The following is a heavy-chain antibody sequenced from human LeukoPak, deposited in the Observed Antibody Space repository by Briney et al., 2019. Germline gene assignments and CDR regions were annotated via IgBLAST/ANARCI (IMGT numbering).Heavy chain of an antibody. CDR3: ARRTVVRDDAFDI. V-gene: IGHV4-59*08. CDR1: GGSISSYY. J-gene: IGHJ3*02. CDR2: IYYSGST. D-gene: IGHD4-23*01. Sequence: KPSETLSLTCTVSGGSISSYYWSWIRQPPGKGLEWIGYIYYSGSTNYNPSLKSRVTISVDTSKNQFSLKLSSVTAADTAVYYCARRTVVRDDAFDIWGQGTMVTISS.